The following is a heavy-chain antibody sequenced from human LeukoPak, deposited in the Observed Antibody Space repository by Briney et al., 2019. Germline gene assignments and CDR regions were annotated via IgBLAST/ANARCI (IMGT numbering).Heavy chain of an antibody. CDR1: GGSISSGGYY. V-gene: IGHV4-31*03. Sequence: TLSLTCTVSGGSISSGGYYWSWIRQHPGKGLEWIGDIYYSGSTNYNPSLKSRVTISVDTSKNQFSLKLSSVTAADTAVYYCARGAYCSSTSCYTSPDQSNNWFDPWGQGTLVTVSS. CDR3: ARGAYCSSTSCYTSPDQSNNWFDP. D-gene: IGHD2-2*02. J-gene: IGHJ5*02. CDR2: IYYSGST.